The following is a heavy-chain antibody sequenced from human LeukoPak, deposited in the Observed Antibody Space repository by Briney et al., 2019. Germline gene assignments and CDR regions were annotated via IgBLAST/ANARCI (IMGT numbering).Heavy chain of an antibody. V-gene: IGHV2-5*01. J-gene: IGHJ5*02. CDR3: AHRPLYYYDSSGFFRNAHRFDP. CDR2: IYWNDDK. CDR1: GFSLSTSGVG. Sequence: KESGPTLVKPTQTLTLTCTFSGFSLSTSGVGVGWIRQPPGKALEWLALIYWNDDKRYSPSLKSRLTITKDTSKNQVVLTMTNMDPVDTATYYCAHRPLYYYDSSGFFRNAHRFDPWGQGTLVTVSS. D-gene: IGHD3-22*01.